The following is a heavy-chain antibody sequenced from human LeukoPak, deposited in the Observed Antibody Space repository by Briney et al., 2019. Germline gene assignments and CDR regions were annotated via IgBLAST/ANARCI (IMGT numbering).Heavy chain of an antibody. V-gene: IGHV3-23*01. Sequence: GGSLRLSCGPSGFTFTNYAMSWVRQAPGKGLEWVSAISGSGGSTYYADSVKGRFTISRDNSKNTLYLQMNSLRAEDTAVYYCAKDTKDYDFWSGYYTDAAFDIWGQGTMVTVSS. CDR2: ISGSGGST. CDR1: GFTFTNYA. J-gene: IGHJ3*02. CDR3: AKDTKDYDFWSGYYTDAAFDI. D-gene: IGHD3-3*01.